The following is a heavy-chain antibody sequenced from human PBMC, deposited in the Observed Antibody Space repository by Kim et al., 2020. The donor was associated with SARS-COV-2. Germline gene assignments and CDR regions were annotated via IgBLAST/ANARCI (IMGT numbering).Heavy chain of an antibody. J-gene: IGHJ3*01. Sequence: DPVKGRFSISRDNPNNVMFLQLDSLRTEDTAVYYCVREVQSSGRAGTFDVWGQGTLVTVSS. CDR3: VREVQSSGRAGTFDV. D-gene: IGHD1-1*01. V-gene: IGHV3-21*02.